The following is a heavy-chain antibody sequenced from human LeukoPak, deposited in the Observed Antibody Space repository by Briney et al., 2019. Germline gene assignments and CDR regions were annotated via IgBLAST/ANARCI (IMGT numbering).Heavy chain of an antibody. J-gene: IGHJ4*02. CDR2: ISWNGGSI. V-gene: IGHV3-9*01. CDR3: ARDIPYFDY. CDR1: GFTFDDYA. Sequence: GGSLRLSCVASGFTFDDYAMHWVRQAPGKGLEWVSGISWNGGSIGYADSVKGRFTISRDNAKNSLYLQMNSLRAEDTAVYYCARDIPYFDYWGQGTLVTVSS.